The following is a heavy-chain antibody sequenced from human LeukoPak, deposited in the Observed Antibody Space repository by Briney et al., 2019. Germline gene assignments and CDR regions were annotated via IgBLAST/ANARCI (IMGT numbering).Heavy chain of an antibody. D-gene: IGHD4-17*01. J-gene: IGHJ4*02. CDR1: GGSISSGSYY. V-gene: IGHV4-61*02. Sequence: KPSETLSLTCTVSGGSISSGSYYWSWIRQPAGKGLEWIGRIYTSGSTNYNPSLKSRVTISVDTSKNQFSLKLSSVTAADTAVYYCARGTADYGDYAYYFDYWGQGTLVTVSS. CDR3: ARGTADYGDYAYYFDY. CDR2: IYTSGST.